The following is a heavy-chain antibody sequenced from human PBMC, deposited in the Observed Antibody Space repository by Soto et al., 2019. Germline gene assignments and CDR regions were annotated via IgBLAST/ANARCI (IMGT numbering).Heavy chain of an antibody. J-gene: IGHJ6*02. Sequence: QVQLVQSGAEVKKPGSSVKVSCKASGGTFSSYAISWVRQAPGQGLEWMGGIIPIFGTANCAQKFQGRVTITADESTSTAYMELSSLRSEDTAVYYCASSPYSSRYDYYYYGMDVWGQGTTVTVSS. CDR3: ASSPYSSRYDYYYYGMDV. CDR2: IIPIFGTA. CDR1: GGTFSSYA. D-gene: IGHD6-13*01. V-gene: IGHV1-69*01.